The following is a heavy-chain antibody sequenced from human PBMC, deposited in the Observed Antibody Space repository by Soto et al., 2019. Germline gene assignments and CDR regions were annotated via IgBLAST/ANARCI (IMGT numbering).Heavy chain of an antibody. CDR1: GYSFTSYW. J-gene: IGHJ6*02. CDR3: ARRGKNIVVTLMAPYMTKNPPHYYYGMDV. V-gene: IGHV5-51*01. CDR2: IYPGDSDT. D-gene: IGHD5-12*01. Sequence: GESLKISCKGSGYSFTSYWIGWVRQMPGKGLEWMGIIYPGDSDTRYSPSFQGQVTISAAKSISTAYLPWRSLQASDPAMYYWARRGKNIVVTLMAPYMTKNPPHYYYGMDVWGQGTTVTVSS.